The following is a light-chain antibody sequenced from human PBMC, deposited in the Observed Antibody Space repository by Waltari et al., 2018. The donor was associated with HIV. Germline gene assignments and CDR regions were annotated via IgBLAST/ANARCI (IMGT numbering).Light chain of an antibody. CDR1: ALPKNY. Sequence: SYELTQPPSVSVSPGQTARITCSGDALPKNYAYWYQQRSGQAPVLVIYEDSKRPSGIPERFSGSSSGTMVTLTISGAQVEDEADYYCYSTDITSHQRVFGGGTKLTVL. CDR3: YSTDITSHQRV. V-gene: IGLV3-10*01. CDR2: EDS. J-gene: IGLJ3*02.